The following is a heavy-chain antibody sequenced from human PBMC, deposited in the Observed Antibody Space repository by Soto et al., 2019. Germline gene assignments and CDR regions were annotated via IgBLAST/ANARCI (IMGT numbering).Heavy chain of an antibody. V-gene: IGHV3-74*01. CDR3: TTDIRYFDWPMCAPFDY. CDR1: GFTFNNYW. J-gene: IGHJ4*02. CDR2: INSDGTST. Sequence: GGSLRLSCAASGFTFNNYWMHWVRQAPGKGLVWVSRINSDGTSTSYADSVKGRFTISRDNAKNTLYLQMNSLKTEDTAVYYCTTDIRYFDWPMCAPFDYWGQGTLVTVSS. D-gene: IGHD3-9*01.